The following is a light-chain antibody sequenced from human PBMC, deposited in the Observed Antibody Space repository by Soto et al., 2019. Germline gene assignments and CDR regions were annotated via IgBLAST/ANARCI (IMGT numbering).Light chain of an antibody. Sequence: EILLTQSPRTLSLSPGERATLSCRASQSVRSNYFAGYQQKPGQAPSLLIYNSSTTAAGLPDRFSGSGSGTDFTLTISRLEPEDFALYYCQQYRHLPQTFGQGTKV. CDR2: NSS. CDR3: QQYRHLPQT. J-gene: IGKJ1*01. CDR1: QSVRSNY. V-gene: IGKV3-20*01.